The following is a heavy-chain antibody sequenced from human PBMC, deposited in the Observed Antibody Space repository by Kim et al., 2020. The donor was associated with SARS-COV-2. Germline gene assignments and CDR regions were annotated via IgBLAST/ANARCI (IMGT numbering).Heavy chain of an antibody. CDR1: GFTFSSYW. Sequence: GGSLRLSCAASGFTFSSYWMSWVRQAPGKGLEWVANIKQDGSEKYYVDSVKGRFTISRDNAKNSLYLQMNSLRAEDTAVYYCARAYDFWSGYYTSQAHFDYWGQGTLVTVSS. CDR2: IKQDGSEK. CDR3: ARAYDFWSGYYTSQAHFDY. V-gene: IGHV3-7*01. D-gene: IGHD3-3*01. J-gene: IGHJ4*02.